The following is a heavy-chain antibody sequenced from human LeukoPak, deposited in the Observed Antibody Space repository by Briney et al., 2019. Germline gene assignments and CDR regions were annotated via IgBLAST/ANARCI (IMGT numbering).Heavy chain of an antibody. CDR2: ISSSSSYI. V-gene: IGHV3-21*01. D-gene: IGHD6-13*01. CDR1: GFTFSSYW. Sequence: GGPLRLSCAASGFTFSSYWINWVRQAPGKGLEWVSSISSSSSYIYYADSVKGRFTISRDNAKNSLYLQMNSLRAEDTAVYYCARHAPPYSSSWYYFDYWGQGTLVTVSS. J-gene: IGHJ4*02. CDR3: ARHAPPYSSSWYYFDY.